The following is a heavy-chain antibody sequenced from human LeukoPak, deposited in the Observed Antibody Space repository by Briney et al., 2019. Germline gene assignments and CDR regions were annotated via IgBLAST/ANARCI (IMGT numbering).Heavy chain of an antibody. CDR1: AYSFTTYW. Sequence: GESLKISCKGSAYSFTTYWIGWVRQMPGKGLEWMRIIYPGDSDTRYSPSFQGQVTISADKSINTAYLHWSSLKASDTAMYYCATQTRYSSSWDYWGQGTLVTVSS. J-gene: IGHJ4*02. CDR3: ATQTRYSSSWDY. D-gene: IGHD6-13*01. V-gene: IGHV5-51*01. CDR2: IYPGDSDT.